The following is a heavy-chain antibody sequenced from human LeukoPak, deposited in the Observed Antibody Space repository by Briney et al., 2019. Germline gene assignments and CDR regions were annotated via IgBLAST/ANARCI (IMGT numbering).Heavy chain of an antibody. V-gene: IGHV1-69*13. CDR2: IIPIFGTA. J-gene: IGHJ2*01. CDR1: GGTFSSYA. D-gene: IGHD1-26*01. CDR3: AAYGAILYTRYFDL. Sequence: SSVKVSCKASGGTFSSYAISWVRQAPGQGLDWMGGIIPIFGTANYAQKFQGRVTITADESTSTAYMELSSLRSEDTAVYYCAAYGAILYTRYFDLWGRGTLVTVSS.